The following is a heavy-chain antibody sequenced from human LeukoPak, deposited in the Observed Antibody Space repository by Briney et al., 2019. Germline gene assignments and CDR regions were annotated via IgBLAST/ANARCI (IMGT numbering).Heavy chain of an antibody. J-gene: IGHJ4*02. CDR1: GFTFGDYA. CDR3: AKAVLTGYYLDS. CDR2: ISSGGTT. D-gene: IGHD3-9*01. V-gene: IGHV3-23*01. Sequence: PGRSLRLSCTASGFTFGDYAMSWVRQAPGKGLEWVSAISSGGTTYYADSVQGRFTISRDNSKNTLYLQISSLRAEDTAVYYCAKAVLTGYYLDSWGQGTLVTVSS.